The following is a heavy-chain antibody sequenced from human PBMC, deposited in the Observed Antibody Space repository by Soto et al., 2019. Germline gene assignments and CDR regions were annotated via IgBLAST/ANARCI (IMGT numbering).Heavy chain of an antibody. Sequence: GGSLRLSSAASGFTFNSYWMHWVRQVPGKGLVWVSRINSDGSTTTYADFVKGRFTISRDNAKDTLYLQMNSLRVEDTAVYYCVRDFEGSYGYGHYDYWGQGTLVTVSS. CDR1: GFTFNSYW. J-gene: IGHJ4*02. CDR3: VRDFEGSYGYGHYDY. D-gene: IGHD5-18*01. V-gene: IGHV3-74*01. CDR2: INSDGSTT.